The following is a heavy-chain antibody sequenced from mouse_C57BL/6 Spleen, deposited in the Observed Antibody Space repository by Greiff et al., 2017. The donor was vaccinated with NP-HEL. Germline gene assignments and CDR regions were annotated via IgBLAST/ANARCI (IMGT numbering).Heavy chain of an antibody. CDR1: GFTFSSYA. D-gene: IGHD1-1*01. J-gene: IGHJ3*01. V-gene: IGHV5-4*01. CDR3: ARDYDGSSSIWLAY. CDR2: ISDGGSYT. Sequence: EVKVVESGGGLVKPGGSLKLSCAASGFTFSSYAMSWVRQTPEKRLEWVATISDGGSYTYYPDNVKGRFTISRDNAKNNLYLQMSHLKSEDTAMDYYARDYDGSSSIWLAYWGQGTLVTVSA.